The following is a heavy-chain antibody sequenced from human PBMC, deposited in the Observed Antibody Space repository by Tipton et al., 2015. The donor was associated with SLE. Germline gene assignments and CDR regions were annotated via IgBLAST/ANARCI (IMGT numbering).Heavy chain of an antibody. CDR1: GGSISSYY. Sequence: TLSLTCTVSGGSISSYYWSWIRQPPGKGLEWIGYIYYSGSTNYNPSLKSRVTISVDTSKNQFSLKLSSVTAADTAVYYCARDGGGGTGDWYFDLWGRGTLVTVSS. D-gene: IGHD7-27*01. V-gene: IGHV4-59*01. CDR2: IYYSGST. CDR3: ARDGGGGTGDWYFDL. J-gene: IGHJ2*01.